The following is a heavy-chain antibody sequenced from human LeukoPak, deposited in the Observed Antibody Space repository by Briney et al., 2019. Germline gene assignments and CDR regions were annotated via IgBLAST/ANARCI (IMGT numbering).Heavy chain of an antibody. D-gene: IGHD3-16*01. CDR3: ARENYETDAFDI. CDR2: IYYTGTT. V-gene: IGHV4-39*07. J-gene: IGHJ3*02. CDR1: GGSISSTNYY. Sequence: SSETLSLTCTVSGGSISSTNYYWGWIRQPPGKGLEWIGTIYYTGTTYYNPSLTSRVTISVDTSKNQFSLKLSSVTAADTAVYYCARENYETDAFDIWGQGTMVTVSS.